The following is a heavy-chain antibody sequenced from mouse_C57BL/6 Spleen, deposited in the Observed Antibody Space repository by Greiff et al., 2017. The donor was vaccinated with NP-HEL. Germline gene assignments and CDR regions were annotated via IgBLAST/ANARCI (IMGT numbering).Heavy chain of an antibody. V-gene: IGHV1-80*01. CDR1: GYAFSSYW. J-gene: IGHJ2*01. D-gene: IGHD2-5*01. CDR3: ARGTIVTTSYFDY. Sequence: QVQLQQSGAELVKPGASVTISCKASGYAFSSYWMNCVKQRPGKGLAWIGQIYPGDGATNYIGKFKGKATLTADKSSSTAYMQLSSLTSEDSAVYFCARGTIVTTSYFDYWGQGTTLTVSS. CDR2: IYPGDGAT.